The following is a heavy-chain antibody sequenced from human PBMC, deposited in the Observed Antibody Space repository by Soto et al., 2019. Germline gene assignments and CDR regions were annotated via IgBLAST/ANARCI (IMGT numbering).Heavy chain of an antibody. CDR2: IYYSGST. CDR3: ARGSALVVVAATPYYFDY. J-gene: IGHJ4*02. V-gene: IGHV4-31*03. D-gene: IGHD2-15*01. Sequence: SETLSLTCTVSGGSISSGGYYWSWIRQHPGKGLEWIGYIYYSGSTYYNPSLKSRVTISVDTSKNQFSLKLSSVTAADTAVYYCARGSALVVVAATPYYFDYWGQGTLVTVSS. CDR1: GGSISSGGYY.